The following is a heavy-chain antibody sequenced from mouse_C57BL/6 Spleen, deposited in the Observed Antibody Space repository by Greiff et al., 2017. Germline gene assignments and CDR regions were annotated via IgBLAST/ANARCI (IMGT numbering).Heavy chain of an antibody. Sequence: EVKLMESGAGLVKPGGSLKLSCAASGFTFSDYGMHWVRQAPEKGLEWVAYISSGSSTNYYADTVKGRFTISRDNANNTLFLQMTSLRSEDAALYCCTWEGLGRFAYWGQGTLVTVSA. V-gene: IGHV5-17*01. D-gene: IGHD3-3*01. CDR3: TWEGLGRFAY. CDR1: GFTFSDYG. CDR2: ISSGSSTN. J-gene: IGHJ3*01.